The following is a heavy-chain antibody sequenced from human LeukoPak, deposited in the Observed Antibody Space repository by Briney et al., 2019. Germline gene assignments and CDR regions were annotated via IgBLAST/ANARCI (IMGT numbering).Heavy chain of an antibody. Sequence: ASVKVSCKASGYTFTGYYMHWVRQAPAQGLEWMGRINPNIGGTNYAQKFQGRVTMTRDTSISTAYMELSRLRSDDTAVYYCARDPPSYTAMVMVGLGYYYYGMDVWGQGTTVTVSS. V-gene: IGHV1-2*06. J-gene: IGHJ6*02. D-gene: IGHD5-18*01. CDR2: INPNIGGT. CDR1: GYTFTGYY. CDR3: ARDPPSYTAMVMVGLGYYYYGMDV.